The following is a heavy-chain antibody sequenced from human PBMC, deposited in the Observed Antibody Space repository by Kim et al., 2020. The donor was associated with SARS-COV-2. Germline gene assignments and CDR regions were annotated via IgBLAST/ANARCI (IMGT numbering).Heavy chain of an antibody. Sequence: GESLKISCKGSGYSFTSYWISWVRQMPGKGLGWMGRIDPSDSYTNYSPSFQGHVTISADKSISTAYLQWSSLKASDTAMYYCARHHYYDSSGYRYWGQGTLVTVSS. D-gene: IGHD3-22*01. V-gene: IGHV5-10-1*01. CDR2: IDPSDSYT. J-gene: IGHJ4*02. CDR1: GYSFTSYW. CDR3: ARHHYYDSSGYRY.